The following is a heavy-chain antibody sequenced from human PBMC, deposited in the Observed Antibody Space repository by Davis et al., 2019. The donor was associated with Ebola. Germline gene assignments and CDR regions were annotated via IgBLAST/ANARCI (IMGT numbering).Heavy chain of an antibody. V-gene: IGHV5-51*01. CDR2: IYPGDSDT. CDR1: GYSFTTYW. Sequence: GESLKISCKGSGYSFTTYWIAWVRQMPGKGLEWMGIIYPGDSDTRYSPSFQGQVTISADKSLSTAYLQWSSLKASDTAIYYCARGTNAYNPGGYFDSWGQGTLVTVSS. CDR3: ARGTNAYNPGGYFDS. J-gene: IGHJ4*02. D-gene: IGHD5-24*01.